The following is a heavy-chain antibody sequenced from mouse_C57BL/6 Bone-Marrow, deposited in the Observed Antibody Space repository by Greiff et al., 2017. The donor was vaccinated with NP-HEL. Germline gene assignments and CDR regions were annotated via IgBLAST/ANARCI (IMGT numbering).Heavy chain of an antibody. CDR2: INPSTGGT. D-gene: IGHD1-1*02. CDR1: GYSFTGYY. Sequence: VQLKVSGPELVKPGASVKISCKASGYSFTGYYMNWVKQSPEKSLEWIGEINPSTGGTTYNQKFKAKATLTVDKSSSTAYMQLKSLTSEDSAVYYCARRRYYGLDYWGQGTTLTVSS. J-gene: IGHJ2*01. V-gene: IGHV1-42*01. CDR3: ARRRYYGLDY.